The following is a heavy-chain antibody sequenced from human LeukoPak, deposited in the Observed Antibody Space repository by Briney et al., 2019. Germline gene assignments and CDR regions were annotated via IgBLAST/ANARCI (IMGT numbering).Heavy chain of an antibody. Sequence: GGSLRLSCAASGFTFSNYWMHWVRQAPGKGLVWVSRINSDGGTTTYADSVKGRFTISRDNAKNTLYLQMNSLRAEDTAVYYCARQRGDILTGYYMPRGFDYWGQGTLVTVSS. J-gene: IGHJ4*02. CDR2: INSDGGTT. D-gene: IGHD3-9*01. CDR3: ARQRGDILTGYYMPRGFDY. V-gene: IGHV3-74*01. CDR1: GFTFSNYW.